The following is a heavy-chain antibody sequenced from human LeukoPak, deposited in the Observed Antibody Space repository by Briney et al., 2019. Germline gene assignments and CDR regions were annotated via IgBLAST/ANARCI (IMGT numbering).Heavy chain of an antibody. V-gene: IGHV4-39*02. CDR2: IYYSGNT. CDR1: GVSISSSNSY. CDR3: ARESPRIQLWLGVV. J-gene: IGHJ4*02. Sequence: PSETLSLTCTVSGVSISSSNSYWGWIRQPPGKGLEWIGSIYYSGNTYYNASLKSQVSISIDTSKNQFSLRLTSVTAADTAVYYCARESPRIQLWLGVVWGQGTLVTVSS. D-gene: IGHD5-18*01.